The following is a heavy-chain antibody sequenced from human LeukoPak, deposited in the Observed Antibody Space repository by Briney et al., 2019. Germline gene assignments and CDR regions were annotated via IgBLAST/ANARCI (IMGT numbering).Heavy chain of an antibody. CDR1: GFTFSSYA. J-gene: IGHJ6*02. CDR3: AKGYCSGGSCYPVYYGMDV. V-gene: IGHV3-23*01. Sequence: GGSLRLSCAASGFTFSSYAMSWVRQAPGKGLEWVSAISGSGGSTYYADSVKGRFTISRDNSKNTLYLQMNSLRAEDTAVYYCAKGYCSGGSCYPVYYGMDVWGQGTTVTVSS. D-gene: IGHD2-15*01. CDR2: ISGSGGST.